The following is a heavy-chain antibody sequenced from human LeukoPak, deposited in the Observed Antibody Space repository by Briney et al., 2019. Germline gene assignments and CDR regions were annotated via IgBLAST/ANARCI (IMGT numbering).Heavy chain of an antibody. CDR1: GYTFTSYG. CDR2: ISAYNGNT. J-gene: IGHJ4*02. Sequence: ASVKVSCKASGYTFTSYGISWVRQAPGQGLEWMGWISAYNGNTNYAQKLQGRVTMTTDTSTSTAYMELRSLRSDDTAVYYCARMYYYDSSGYYYVDFDYWGQGTLVTVSS. CDR3: ARMYYYDSSGYYYVDFDY. D-gene: IGHD3-22*01. V-gene: IGHV1-18*01.